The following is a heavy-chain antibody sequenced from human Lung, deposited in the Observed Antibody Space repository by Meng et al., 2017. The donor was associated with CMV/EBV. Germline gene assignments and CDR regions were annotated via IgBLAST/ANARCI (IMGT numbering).Heavy chain of an antibody. CDR3: ARVRKAGVSPNYCDY. Sequence: GESXKISCAASGFTFSSYWMSWVRQAPGKGLEWVANIKEDGSEKYYVDSVKGRFTISRDNAKNSLYLQMNSLRAEDTAVYYCARVRKAGVSPNYCDYWGQGTXVTVSS. D-gene: IGHD2-21*01. CDR1: GFTFSSYW. CDR2: IKEDGSEK. J-gene: IGHJ4*02. V-gene: IGHV3-7*01.